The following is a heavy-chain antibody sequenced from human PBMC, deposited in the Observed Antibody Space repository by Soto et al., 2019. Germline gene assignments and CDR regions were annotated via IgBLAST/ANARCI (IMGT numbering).Heavy chain of an antibody. V-gene: IGHV3-20*04. CDR3: ARILALGSSWNAVFDY. D-gene: IGHD3-10*01. CDR1: GFTFDDYG. CDR2: INWNGGST. Sequence: EVQLVESGGGVVRPGGSLRLSCAASGFTFDDYGMSWVRQAPGKGLEWVSGINWNGGSTGYADSVKGRFTISRDNAKNSLYLKMNSVSAGDTAFYYCARILALGSSWNAVFDYWGQGTLVTVSS. J-gene: IGHJ4*02.